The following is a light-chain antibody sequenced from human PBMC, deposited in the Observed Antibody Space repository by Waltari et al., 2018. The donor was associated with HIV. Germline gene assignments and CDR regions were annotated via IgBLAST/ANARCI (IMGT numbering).Light chain of an antibody. CDR2: EVT. CDR1: SSDIGAYDS. Sequence: SVTISCTGSSSDIGAYDSVSWFQQHPRSAPKLLLYEVTRRPSTVSDRFSGSRSGSTAFLTVAGLQPDDEATYFCSSYGDSLRVLFGGGTNVTVL. CDR3: SSYGDSLRVL. V-gene: IGLV2-8*01. J-gene: IGLJ3*02.